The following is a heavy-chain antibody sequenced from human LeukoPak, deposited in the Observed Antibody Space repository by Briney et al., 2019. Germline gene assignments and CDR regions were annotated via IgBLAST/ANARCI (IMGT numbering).Heavy chain of an antibody. D-gene: IGHD4-11*01. CDR1: GESVSSNSAS. Sequence: SQTLSLTCAISGESVSSNSASWNWFRQSPSRGLEWLGRTYYRSRWSNDYAPSVESRITINADTSRNQFSLQLHSVIPEDTALYFCARDRDSDFEWGPYDPWGQGTLVIVSS. CDR3: ARDRDSDFEWGPYDP. J-gene: IGHJ5*02. V-gene: IGHV6-1*01. CDR2: TYYRSRWSN.